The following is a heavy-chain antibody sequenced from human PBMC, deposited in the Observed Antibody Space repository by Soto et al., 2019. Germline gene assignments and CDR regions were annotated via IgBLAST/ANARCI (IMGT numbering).Heavy chain of an antibody. V-gene: IGHV4-34*01. CDR1: GGSFSGYY. CDR3: ARGLGVTPTWWEYYYYGMDV. Sequence: SETLSLTCAVYGGSFSGYYWSWIRQPPGKGLEWIGEINHSGSTNYNPSLKSRVTISVDTSKNQFSLKLSSVTAADTAVYYCARGLGVTPTWWEYYYYGMDVWGQGTTVTVSS. J-gene: IGHJ6*02. CDR2: INHSGST. D-gene: IGHD2-21*02.